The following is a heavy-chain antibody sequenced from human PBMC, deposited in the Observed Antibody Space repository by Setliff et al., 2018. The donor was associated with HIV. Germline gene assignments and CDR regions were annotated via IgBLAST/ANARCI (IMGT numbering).Heavy chain of an antibody. Sequence: ASETLSLTCTVSGGSISSTNHYWGWIRQPPGKGLEWIGNIYYFGITNYNPSLKSRVTISVDTSKNQFSLNLTSVTAADTAVYYCARSKTFYDFWGGYYTHGAFKIWGLGTMVTVSS. CDR1: GGSISSTNHY. CDR2: IYYFGIT. V-gene: IGHV4-39*01. CDR3: ARSKTFYDFWGGYYTHGAFKI. J-gene: IGHJ3*02. D-gene: IGHD3-3*01.